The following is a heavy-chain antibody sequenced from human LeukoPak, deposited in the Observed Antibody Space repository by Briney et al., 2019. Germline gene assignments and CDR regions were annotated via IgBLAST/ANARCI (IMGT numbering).Heavy chain of an antibody. CDR2: IYHSGST. CDR3: ARGGDYYDSYIWFDP. CDR1: GGSINSGGYS. V-gene: IGHV4-30-2*01. D-gene: IGHD3-22*01. Sequence: SESLSLTCAVSGGSINSGGYSWSWIRQPPGKGLEWIGYIYHSGSTYYNPSLKSRVTISVDRSKNQFSLKLSSVTAADTALYYCARGGDYYDSYIWFDPWGQGTLVTVSS. J-gene: IGHJ5*02.